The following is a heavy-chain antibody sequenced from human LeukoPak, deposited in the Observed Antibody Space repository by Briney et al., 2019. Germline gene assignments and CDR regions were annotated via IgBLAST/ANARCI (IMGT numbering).Heavy chain of an antibody. CDR3: AKLVVVTATYWYFDL. CDR1: GFTFSSYW. CDR2: IKQHGSEK. J-gene: IGHJ2*01. Sequence: GGSLRLSCAASGFTFSSYWMSWVRQAPGRGLEWVANIKQHGSEKYYLDPVEGRFTISRDNAKNTLYLQMNSLRAEDTAVYYCAKLVVVTATYWYFDLWGRGTLVSVSS. D-gene: IGHD2-21*02. V-gene: IGHV3-7*03.